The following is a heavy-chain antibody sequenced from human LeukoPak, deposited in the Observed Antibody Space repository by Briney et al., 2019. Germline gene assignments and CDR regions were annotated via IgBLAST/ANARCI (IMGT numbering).Heavy chain of an antibody. Sequence: GGSLRLSCAASGFTFSSYGMHWVRQAPGKGLEWVAVIWYDGSNKYYADSVKGRFTISRDNSKNTLYLQMNSLRAEDTAVYYCAKDRGPWGEPLAYWGQGTLVTVSS. D-gene: IGHD1-26*01. CDR2: IWYDGSNK. J-gene: IGHJ4*02. CDR3: AKDRGPWGEPLAY. CDR1: GFTFSSYG. V-gene: IGHV3-33*06.